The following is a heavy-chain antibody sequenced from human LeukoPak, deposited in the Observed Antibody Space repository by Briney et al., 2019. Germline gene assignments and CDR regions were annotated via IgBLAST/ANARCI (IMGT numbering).Heavy chain of an antibody. Sequence: SGGSLRLSCAASGFIVSTHYMSWVRQAPGKGLEWVSSISSSSSYIYYADSVKGRFTISRDNAKNSLYLQMNSLRAEDTAVYYCARGAARRTVNFDYWGQGTLVTVSS. J-gene: IGHJ4*02. D-gene: IGHD6-6*01. CDR2: ISSSSSYI. CDR1: GFIVSTHY. CDR3: ARGAARRTVNFDY. V-gene: IGHV3-21*01.